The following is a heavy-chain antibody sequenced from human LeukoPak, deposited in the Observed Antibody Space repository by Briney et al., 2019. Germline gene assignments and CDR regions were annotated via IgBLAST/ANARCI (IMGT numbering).Heavy chain of an antibody. Sequence: ASVKVSCKASGYTFTSYGISWVRQAPGQGLEWMGWISAYNGNTNYAQKPQGRVTITTDTSTSTAYMELRSLRSDDTAVYYCARGPPGTIAVAGTFYFDYWGQGTLVTVSS. CDR1: GYTFTSYG. CDR3: ARGPPGTIAVAGTFYFDY. CDR2: ISAYNGNT. V-gene: IGHV1-18*01. J-gene: IGHJ4*02. D-gene: IGHD6-19*01.